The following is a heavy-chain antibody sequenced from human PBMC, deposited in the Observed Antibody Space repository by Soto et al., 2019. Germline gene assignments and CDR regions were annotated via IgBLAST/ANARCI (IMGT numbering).Heavy chain of an antibody. CDR3: AHSSIDFWSGYTRPFYRT. D-gene: IGHD3-3*01. V-gene: IGHV2-5*02. Sequence: GPTLVNPTQTLTLTCTFSGFSLSTSGVGVGWIRQPPGKALEWLALIYWDDDKRYSPSLKSRLTITKDTSKNQVVLTMTNMDPVDTATYYCAHSSIDFWSGYTRPFYRTWGQGTLVTVSS. J-gene: IGHJ5*02. CDR2: IYWDDDK. CDR1: GFSLSTSGVG.